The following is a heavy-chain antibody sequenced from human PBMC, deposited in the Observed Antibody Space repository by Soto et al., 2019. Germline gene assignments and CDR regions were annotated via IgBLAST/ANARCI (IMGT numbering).Heavy chain of an antibody. CDR1: GGSISSSNW. CDR3: ASSRSSGYYYA. D-gene: IGHD3-22*01. J-gene: IGHJ5*02. Sequence: SETLSLTCAVSGGSISSSNWWSWVRQPPGEGLEWIGEIYHSGSTNYNPSLKSRVTISVDKSKNQFSLKLSSVTAADTAVYYCASSRSSGYYYAWGQGTLVTVS. V-gene: IGHV4-4*02. CDR2: IYHSGST.